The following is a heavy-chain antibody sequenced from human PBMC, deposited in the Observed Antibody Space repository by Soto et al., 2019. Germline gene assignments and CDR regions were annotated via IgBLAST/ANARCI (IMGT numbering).Heavy chain of an antibody. Sequence: ASLKVSCKASGYTFTSYGISWVRQAPGQGLEWMGWISAYNGNTNYAQKLQGRVTMTTDTSTSTAYMELRSLRSDDTAVYYCVIDPLSGGGDFPWGPGILVTVSS. D-gene: IGHD2-21*01. V-gene: IGHV1-18*01. J-gene: IGHJ5*02. CDR2: ISAYNGNT. CDR1: GYTFTSYG. CDR3: VIDPLSGGGDFP.